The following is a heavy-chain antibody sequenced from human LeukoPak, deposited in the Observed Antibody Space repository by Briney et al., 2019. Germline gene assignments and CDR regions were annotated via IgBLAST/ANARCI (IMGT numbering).Heavy chain of an antibody. CDR1: GFTFSSYT. V-gene: IGHV3-21*01. CDR2: ISGSNSYI. Sequence: GGSLRLSCAASGFTFSSYTMHWIRQAPGKGLEWVSSISGSNSYIFYADSVKGRFTVSRDNAKDSLYLQMNSLRAEDTAVYYCARHPTHGAAGTVDYWGQGTLVTVSS. J-gene: IGHJ4*02. CDR3: ARHPTHGAAGTVDY. D-gene: IGHD6-13*01.